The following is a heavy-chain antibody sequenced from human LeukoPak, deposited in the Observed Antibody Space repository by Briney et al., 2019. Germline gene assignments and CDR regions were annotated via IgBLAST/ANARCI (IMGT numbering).Heavy chain of an antibody. D-gene: IGHD3-22*01. CDR2: IYYSGST. CDR3: ARGAPGSGYFDY. CDR1: GGSISSYY. Sequence: SETLSLTCTVSGGSISSYYWSWIRQPPGKGLEWIGYIYYSGSTNYNPSLKSRVTISVDTSKNQFSLKLSSVTAADTAVYYCARGAPGSGYFDYWGQGTLVTVSS. V-gene: IGHV4-59*01. J-gene: IGHJ4*02.